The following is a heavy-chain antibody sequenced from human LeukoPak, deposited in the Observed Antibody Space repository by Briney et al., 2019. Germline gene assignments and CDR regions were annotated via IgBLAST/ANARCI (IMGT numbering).Heavy chain of an antibody. CDR2: ISVRSNYR. CDR1: GYTFSDFS. J-gene: IGHJ4*02. V-gene: IGHV3-21*01. D-gene: IGHD3-22*01. CDR3: VRLRRNNDRSGYYYYYDY. Sequence: GGSLTLSCAASGYTFSDFSVNWVRQAPGKGLEWVSSISVRSNYRYYADSVRGRFTISRDDARDSLFLQMNSLRAEDTAVYFCVRLRRNNDRSGYYYYYDYWGQGTLVTVS.